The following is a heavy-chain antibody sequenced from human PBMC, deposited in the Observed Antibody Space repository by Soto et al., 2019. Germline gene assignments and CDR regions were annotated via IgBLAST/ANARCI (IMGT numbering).Heavy chain of an antibody. CDR3: AKDRNYRGGYYYYMDV. Sequence: DVQLVESGGGLVQPGRSLRLSCAASGFTFDDYAMHWVRQAPGKGLEWVSGISWNSGSIGYADSVKGRFTISRDNAKNSLYLQMNSLRAEDTALYYCAKDRNYRGGYYYYMDVWGKGTTVTVSS. CDR2: ISWNSGSI. D-gene: IGHD1-26*01. CDR1: GFTFDDYA. V-gene: IGHV3-9*01. J-gene: IGHJ6*03.